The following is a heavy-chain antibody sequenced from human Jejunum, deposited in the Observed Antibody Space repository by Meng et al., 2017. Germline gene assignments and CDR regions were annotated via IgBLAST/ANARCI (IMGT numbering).Heavy chain of an antibody. CDR3: VREKRRTYYFDY. CDR1: GGSISSSSYY. CDR2: IYYSGST. J-gene: IGHJ4*02. Sequence: QLQLQESGPGLVKPSETLSLTCTVSGGSISSSSYYWGWIRQPPGKGLEWIGSIYYSGSTYYNPSLKSRVTISVDTSKNQFSLRLTSVTAADTAVYYCVREKRRTYYFDYWGQGTLVTVSS. D-gene: IGHD3-16*01. V-gene: IGHV4-39*02.